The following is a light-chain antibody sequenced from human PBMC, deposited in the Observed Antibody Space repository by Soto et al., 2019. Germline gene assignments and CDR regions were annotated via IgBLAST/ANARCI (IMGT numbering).Light chain of an antibody. CDR1: NNDVGSYNL. V-gene: IGLV2-23*01. Sequence: QSALTQPASMYGSPGQSITISCTGTNNDVGSYNLVSWYQQHPGKAPKLMIYEGNKRPSGISNRFSGSKSGSTASLTISGLQAEDEGDYYCCSYAGSGTWVFGGGTKVTVL. J-gene: IGLJ3*02. CDR3: CSYAGSGTWV. CDR2: EGN.